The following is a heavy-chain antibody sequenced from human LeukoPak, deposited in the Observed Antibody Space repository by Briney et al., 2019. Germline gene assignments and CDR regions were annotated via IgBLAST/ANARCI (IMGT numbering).Heavy chain of an antibody. CDR3: ARGCVVSSGTGFDY. D-gene: IGHD2-8*02. V-gene: IGHV4-4*07. CDR2: IYSSGSS. J-gene: IGHJ4*02. Sequence: SETLSLTCTVSGGSISSSYWSWIRQSAGKGLEWIGRIYSSGSSNYNPSLKSRVAMSVDTSKNQFSLELSSVTAADTAVYYCARGCVVSSGTGFDYWGQGTLVTVSS. CDR1: GGSISSSY.